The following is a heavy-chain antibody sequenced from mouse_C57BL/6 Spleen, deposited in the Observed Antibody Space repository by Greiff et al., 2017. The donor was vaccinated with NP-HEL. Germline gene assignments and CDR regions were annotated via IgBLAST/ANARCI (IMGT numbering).Heavy chain of an antibody. CDR1: GFTFSSYA. J-gene: IGHJ1*03. CDR2: ISSGGGYI. CDR3: AGVGCDGGNWYFDV. V-gene: IGHV5-9-1*02. Sequence: DVKLVESGEGLVKPGGSLKLSCAASGFTFSSYAMSWVRQTPEKRLEWVAYISSGGGYIYYADTVKGRFTISRDNARNTLYLQMSSLKSEETAMEYGAGVGCDGGNWYFDVGGTGTTVTVSS.